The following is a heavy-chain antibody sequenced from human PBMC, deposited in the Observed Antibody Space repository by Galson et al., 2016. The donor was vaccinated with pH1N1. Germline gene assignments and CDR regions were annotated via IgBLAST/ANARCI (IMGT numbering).Heavy chain of an antibody. CDR2: INQDDSKK. D-gene: IGHD4-17*01. CDR1: GFTFSDYW. J-gene: IGHJ4*02. Sequence: SLRLSCAASGFTFSDYWMSWVRQAPGKGLEWVANINQDDSKKSYVASVRGRFTISRDNAKNSLFLQMNSLRVEDTAVYYCASKRYGDPNYWGQGALVTVSS. V-gene: IGHV3-7*05. CDR3: ASKRYGDPNY.